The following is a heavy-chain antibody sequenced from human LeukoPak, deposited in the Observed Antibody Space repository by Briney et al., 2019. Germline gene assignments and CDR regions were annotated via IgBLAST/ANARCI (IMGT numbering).Heavy chain of an antibody. CDR2: ISSSGSNI. J-gene: IGHJ4*02. CDR3: ARGTHITVARGRVDY. V-gene: IGHV3-48*03. D-gene: IGHD6-19*01. Sequence: GGSLRLSCAASGFTFSNYGMNWVRQAPGKGLEWVSYISSSGSNIYYTDSVKGRFTIFRDNAKNSLYLQMNSLRAEDTAVYYCARGTHITVARGRVDYWGQGTLVTVSS. CDR1: GFTFSNYG.